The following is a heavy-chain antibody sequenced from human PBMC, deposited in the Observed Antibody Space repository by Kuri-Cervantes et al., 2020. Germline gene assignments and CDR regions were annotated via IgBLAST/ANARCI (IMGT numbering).Heavy chain of an antibody. V-gene: IGHV4-39*01. CDR3: ERLVEVEVVVPAAIPSGNDFWSGYSLFFDY. CDR2: IYYSGST. J-gene: IGHJ4*02. CDR1: GGSISSSTYY. D-gene: IGHD3-3*01. Sequence: SETLSLTCTVSGGSISSSTYYWGWIRQPPGKGLEWIGSIYYSGSTYYNPSLKSRVTISVDTSKNQFSLKLSSVTAADTAVYYCERLVEVEVVVPAAIPSGNDFWSGYSLFFDYWGQGTLVTVSS.